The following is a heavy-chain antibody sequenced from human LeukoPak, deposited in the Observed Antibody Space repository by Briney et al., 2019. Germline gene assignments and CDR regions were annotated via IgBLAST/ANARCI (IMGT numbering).Heavy chain of an antibody. V-gene: IGHV3-48*04. Sequence: PGGSLRLSCAASGLTFSSYAMSWVRQAPGKGLEWVSYTSSGSSVIYYADSMKGRFTISRDNAKNSLYLQMNSLRAEDTATYYCASDRTVTTFDYWGQGTLVTVSS. CDR2: TSSGSSVI. J-gene: IGHJ4*02. CDR1: GLTFSSYA. CDR3: ASDRTVTTFDY. D-gene: IGHD4-17*01.